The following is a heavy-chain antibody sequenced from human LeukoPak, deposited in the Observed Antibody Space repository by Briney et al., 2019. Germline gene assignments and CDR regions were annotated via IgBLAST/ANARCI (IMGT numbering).Heavy chain of an antibody. CDR1: GFTFSSYG. J-gene: IGHJ6*04. V-gene: IGHV3-9*01. D-gene: IGHD3-10*02. Sequence: GGTLRLSCAASGFTFSSYGMSWVRQAPGKGLEWVSGISWNSGSIGYADSVKGRFTISRDNAKNSLYLQMNSLRAEDTAVYYCAELGITMIGGVWGKGTTVTISS. CDR2: ISWNSGSI. CDR3: AELGITMIGGV.